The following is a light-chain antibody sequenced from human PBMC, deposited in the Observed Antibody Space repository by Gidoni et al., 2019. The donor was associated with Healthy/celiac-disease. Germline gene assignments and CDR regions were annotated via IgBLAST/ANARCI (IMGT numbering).Light chain of an antibody. CDR3: AAWDDSLNGVV. Sequence: QSVLTQPPSVSEAPRQRVTISCSGSSSNIGNNAVNWYQHLPGKAPKLLIYYDELLPSGVSDRFSGSKSGTSASLAISGLQSEDEADYYCAAWDDSLNGVVFGGGTKLTVL. J-gene: IGLJ2*01. V-gene: IGLV1-36*01. CDR2: YDE. CDR1: SSNIGNNA.